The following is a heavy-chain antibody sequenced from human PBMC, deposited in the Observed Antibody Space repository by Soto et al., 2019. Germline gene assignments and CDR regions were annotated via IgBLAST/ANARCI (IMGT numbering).Heavy chain of an antibody. CDR3: AREEPRTVTYSSPFDY. J-gene: IGHJ4*02. CDR2: IWYDGSNK. V-gene: IGHV3-33*01. Sequence: PGGSLRLSCAASGFTFSSYGMHWVRQAPGKGLEWVAVIWYDGSNKYYADSVKGRFTISRDNSKNTLYLQMNSLRAEDTAVYYCAREEPRTVTYSSPFDYWGQGTLVTVSS. D-gene: IGHD4-4*01. CDR1: GFTFSSYG.